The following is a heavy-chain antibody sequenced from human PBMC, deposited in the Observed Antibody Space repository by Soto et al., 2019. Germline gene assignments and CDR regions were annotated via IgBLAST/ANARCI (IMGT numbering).Heavy chain of an antibody. Sequence: EVQLLESGGGLVQPGGSLRLSCAASGFTFSSYAMSWVRQAPGKGLEWVSAISGSGGSTYYADSVKGRFTISRDNSKNTLYLQMNSLRAEDTAVYYCATQFVVVPAAIHYYSYGMDVWGQGTTVTVSS. D-gene: IGHD2-2*01. V-gene: IGHV3-23*01. CDR2: ISGSGGST. J-gene: IGHJ6*02. CDR3: ATQFVVVPAAIHYYSYGMDV. CDR1: GFTFSSYA.